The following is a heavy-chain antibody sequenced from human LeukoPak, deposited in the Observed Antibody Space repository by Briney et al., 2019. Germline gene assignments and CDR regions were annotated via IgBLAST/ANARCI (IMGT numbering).Heavy chain of an antibody. CDR3: GRRMGQPLGVDAFDV. CDR1: GGSISSDY. J-gene: IGHJ3*01. V-gene: IGHV4-59*01. Sequence: SETLSLTCTVSGGSISSDYWNWIRQPPGKGLEWMGYIYYSWRTNYNPSLKSRVTISVDTSKNQFSLKLRCVTAADTAVSFCGRRMGQPLGVDAFDVWGQGTMVTVSS. CDR2: IYYSWRT. D-gene: IGHD6-13*01.